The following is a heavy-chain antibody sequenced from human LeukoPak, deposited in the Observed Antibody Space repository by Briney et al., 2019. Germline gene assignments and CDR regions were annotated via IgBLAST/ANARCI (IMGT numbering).Heavy chain of an antibody. CDR3: ANFPNHYYDSSGHYYMDV. CDR2: ISGSGGST. CDR1: GFTFSSYA. Sequence: PGGSLRLSCAASGFTFSSYAMSWVRQAPGKGLEWVSAISGSGGSTYYADSVKGRFTISRDNSKNTLYLQMNSLRAEDTAVYYCANFPNHYYDSSGHYYMDVWGKGTTVTVSS. V-gene: IGHV3-23*01. J-gene: IGHJ6*03. D-gene: IGHD3-22*01.